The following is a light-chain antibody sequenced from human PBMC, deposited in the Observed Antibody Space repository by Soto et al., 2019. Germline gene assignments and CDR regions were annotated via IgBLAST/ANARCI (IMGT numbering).Light chain of an antibody. Sequence: ELVLTQSPGTLSLSPGERATLSCRASQTVAGSLAWYQQKLGQSPRLLIYGASSRATGIPDRFRGSGSGTDFTLTISRLEPEDFAVYYCQQYNNWPFTFGGGTKVDIK. CDR2: GAS. V-gene: IGKV3-20*01. CDR3: QQYNNWPFT. J-gene: IGKJ4*01. CDR1: QTVAGS.